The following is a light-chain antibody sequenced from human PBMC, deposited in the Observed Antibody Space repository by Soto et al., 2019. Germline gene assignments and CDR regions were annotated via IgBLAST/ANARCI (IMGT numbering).Light chain of an antibody. V-gene: IGKV1-5*01. J-gene: IGKJ1*01. CDR1: QSISSTNW. CDR2: DAS. Sequence: DNQMTQSPSTLSASVGDRVTITCRASQSISSTNWLAWYQQKPGKAPKLLIYDASNLESGVPSRFSGSGSGTEFTLTISSLQPDDFATYYCQQYNSYPWTFGQGTKVEIK. CDR3: QQYNSYPWT.